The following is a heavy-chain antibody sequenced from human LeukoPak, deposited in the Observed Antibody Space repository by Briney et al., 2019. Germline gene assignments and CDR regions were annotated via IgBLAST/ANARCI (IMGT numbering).Heavy chain of an antibody. CDR2: IYSGGST. V-gene: IGHV3-53*01. CDR3: ARRHVEWLTDWFDP. Sequence: PGGSLRLSCAASGFTFSSFWMSWVRQAPGKGLEWVSVIYSGGSTYYADSVKGRFTISRDNSKNTLYLQMNSLRAEDTAVYYCARRHVEWLTDWFDPWGQGTLVTVSS. J-gene: IGHJ5*02. D-gene: IGHD3-3*01. CDR1: GFTFSSFW.